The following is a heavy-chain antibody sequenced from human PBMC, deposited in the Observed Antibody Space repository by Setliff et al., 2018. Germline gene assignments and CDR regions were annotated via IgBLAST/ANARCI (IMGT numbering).Heavy chain of an antibody. J-gene: IGHJ4*02. CDR1: GGSISSGDSY. Sequence: SETLSLTCTVSGGSISSGDSYWSWIRQPPGKGLEWIGYIYYSGSTYYNPSLKSRVTISVDTSKNQFSLTLSSVTAADTAMYYCASLGILGSWYGVDYWGQGTLVTVSS. CDR3: ASLGILGSWYGVDY. CDR2: IYYSGST. D-gene: IGHD6-13*01. V-gene: IGHV4-30-4*08.